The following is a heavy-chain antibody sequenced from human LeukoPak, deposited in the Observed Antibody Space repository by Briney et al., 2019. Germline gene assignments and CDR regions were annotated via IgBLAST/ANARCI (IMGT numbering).Heavy chain of an antibody. J-gene: IGHJ4*02. CDR1: GGSISSSSYY. CDR2: IYYSGST. V-gene: IGHV4-39*07. D-gene: IGHD3-10*01. Sequence: SETLSLTCTVSGGSISSSSYYWGWIRQPPGKGLEWIGSIYYSGSTYYNPSLKSRVTISVDTSKNQFSLKLSSVTAAGTAVYYCASTQKHELYYGSGSYYGNFEYWGQGTLVTVSS. CDR3: ASTQKHELYYGSGSYYGNFEY.